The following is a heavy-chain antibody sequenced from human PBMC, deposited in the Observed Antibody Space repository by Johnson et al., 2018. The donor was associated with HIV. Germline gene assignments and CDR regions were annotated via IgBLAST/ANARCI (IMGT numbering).Heavy chain of an antibody. D-gene: IGHD3-22*01. V-gene: IGHV3-20*01. CDR2: INWNGGST. Sequence: EVQLVESGGGVVRPGGSLRLSCAASGFTFDDYGMSWVRQAPGKGLEWVSGINWNGGSTGYADSVKGRFAISRDSSKNTLFLQMNSLRAEDTAVYHCARGSRYTYDNDDAYLLHAFDFWGLGTKVTVS. CDR1: GFTFDDYG. CDR3: ARGSRYTYDNDDAYLLHAFDF. J-gene: IGHJ3*01.